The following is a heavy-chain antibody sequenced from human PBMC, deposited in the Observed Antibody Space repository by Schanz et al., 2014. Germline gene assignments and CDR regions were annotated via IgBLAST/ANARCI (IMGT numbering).Heavy chain of an antibody. V-gene: IGHV1-2*04. Sequence: VQLVQSGAEVKRPGASVRVSCKASGYTFTGHYLHWVRQAPGQGLEWMGRISPNDGGTTYAQQFQGWVTMTRDTSISTAYMELSRLKSDDTAVYYCARAFGGYDPAGALDYWGQGTLVTVSS. CDR3: ARAFGGYDPAGALDY. CDR2: ISPNDGGT. J-gene: IGHJ4*02. D-gene: IGHD5-12*01. CDR1: GYTFTGHY.